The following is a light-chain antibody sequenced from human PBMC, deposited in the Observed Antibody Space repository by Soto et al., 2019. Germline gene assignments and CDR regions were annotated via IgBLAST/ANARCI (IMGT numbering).Light chain of an antibody. Sequence: EIVMTQSPATLSVSPGERATLSCRASQSVSSNLAWYQQKPGQAPRLLIYGASTRATGIPARFSGSGSGTEFTLSISKLQSEDFAVYYCQQYNNWAALTFGQGTKVDIK. J-gene: IGKJ1*01. CDR3: QQYNNWAALT. V-gene: IGKV3-15*01. CDR1: QSVSSN. CDR2: GAS.